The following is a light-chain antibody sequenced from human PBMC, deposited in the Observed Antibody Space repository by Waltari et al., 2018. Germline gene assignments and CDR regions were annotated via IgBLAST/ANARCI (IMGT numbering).Light chain of an antibody. Sequence: QSALTQIPSVSGSPGQSVTISCTGTSSDIGHFHRVPWYQKAPGTAPKLLIYEVTNRPSGVPDRFSGSKSGNTASLTISGLQADDEADYYCLSYTTSDTWVFGGGTKVTVL. J-gene: IGLJ3*02. V-gene: IGLV2-18*02. CDR3: LSYTTSDTWV. CDR2: EVT. CDR1: SSDIGHFHR.